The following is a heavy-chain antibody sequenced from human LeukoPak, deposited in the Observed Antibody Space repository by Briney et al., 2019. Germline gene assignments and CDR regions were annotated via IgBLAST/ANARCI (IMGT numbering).Heavy chain of an antibody. CDR1: GFTFSSYA. V-gene: IGHV3-30*04. CDR3: ARDLTADILTGYYRNWFDP. D-gene: IGHD3-9*01. Sequence: GGSLRLSCAASGFTFSSYAMHWVRQAPGKGLEWVAVIPYDGSNKYYADPVKGRFTISRDNSKNTLYLQMNSLRAEDTAVYYCARDLTADILTGYYRNWFDPWGQGTLVTVSS. J-gene: IGHJ5*02. CDR2: IPYDGSNK.